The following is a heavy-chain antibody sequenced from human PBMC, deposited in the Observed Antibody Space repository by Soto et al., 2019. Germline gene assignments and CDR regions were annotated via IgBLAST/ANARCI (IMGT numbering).Heavy chain of an antibody. Sequence: SEALSVTCISSGGSIRIGDFCWGWIRQPPGKDLEWIGYIYYSGSTYYSPSLKSRVPISVDTSYNEFSLRLTSVTAADTAVYYCARMGDGAKALNTRYGMDVWGQGTTVTVSS. D-gene: IGHD3-16*01. V-gene: IGHV4-30-4*01. CDR1: GGSIRIGDFC. J-gene: IGHJ6*01. CDR3: ARMGDGAKALNTRYGMDV. CDR2: IYYSGST.